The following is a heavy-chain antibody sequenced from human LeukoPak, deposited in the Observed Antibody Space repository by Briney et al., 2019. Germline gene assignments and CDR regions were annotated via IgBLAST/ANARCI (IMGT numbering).Heavy chain of an antibody. Sequence: SETLSLTCAVSGYSISSGYYWGWIRQPPGKGLEWIGSIYHSGSTYYNPSLKSRVTISVDTSKNQFSLKLSSVTAADTAVYYCARHAEAFDIWGQGTMVTVS. CDR3: ARHAEAFDI. J-gene: IGHJ3*02. CDR2: IYHSGST. D-gene: IGHD1-14*01. V-gene: IGHV4-38-2*01. CDR1: GYSISSGYY.